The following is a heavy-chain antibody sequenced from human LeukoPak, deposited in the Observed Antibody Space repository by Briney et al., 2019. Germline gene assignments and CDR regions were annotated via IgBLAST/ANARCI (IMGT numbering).Heavy chain of an antibody. Sequence: SETLSLTCAVYGGSFSGYYWSWIRQSPGKGLEWIGEINHSGSTNYNPSLKSRVTISVDTSKNQFSLKLSSVTAADTAVYYCARRHYDFWSKWFDPWGQGTLVTVSS. V-gene: IGHV4-34*01. CDR3: ARRHYDFWSKWFDP. CDR2: INHSGST. CDR1: GGSFSGYY. D-gene: IGHD3-3*01. J-gene: IGHJ5*02.